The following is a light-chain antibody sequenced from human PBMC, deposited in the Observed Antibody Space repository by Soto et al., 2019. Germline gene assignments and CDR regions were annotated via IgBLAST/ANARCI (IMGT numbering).Light chain of an antibody. CDR2: LNSDGSH. V-gene: IGLV4-69*01. CDR3: QTWGTGTVV. Sequence: QLVLTQSPSASASLGASVKLTCTLSSGHSRYAIAWHQQQAEKGPRYLMKLNSDGSHSKGDGIPDRFSGSSSGAERYLTISSLQSEDEADYYCQTWGTGTVVFGGGTKLTVL. CDR1: SGHSRYA. J-gene: IGLJ2*01.